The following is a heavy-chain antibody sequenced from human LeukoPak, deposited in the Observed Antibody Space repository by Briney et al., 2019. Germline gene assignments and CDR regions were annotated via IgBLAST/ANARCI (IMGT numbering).Heavy chain of an antibody. J-gene: IGHJ6*02. V-gene: IGHV4-39*07. CDR3: ARGSYYGSGSYYYYYYYGMDV. Sequence: SETLSLTCTVSGGSISSDSYYWAWIRQPPGKGLEWIASIYYSGSTYYNPSLKSRVTISVDTSKNQFSLKLSSVTAADTAVYYCARGSYYGSGSYYYYYYYGMDVWGQGTTVTVSS. D-gene: IGHD3-10*01. CDR1: GGSISSDSYY. CDR2: IYYSGST.